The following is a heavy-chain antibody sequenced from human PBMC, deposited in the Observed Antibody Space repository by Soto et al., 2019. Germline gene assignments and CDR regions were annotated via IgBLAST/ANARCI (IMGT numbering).Heavy chain of an antibody. CDR3: ARDRGNYFDY. CDR2: ISYDGSNK. J-gene: IGHJ4*02. Sequence: QVQLVESGGGVVQPGRSLRLSCAASGFTFISYAMHWVRQPPGKGLEWVAVISYDGSNKYYADSVKGRFTISRDNSKNTLYLQMNSLRAEDTAVYYCARDRGNYFDYWGQGTLVTVSS. CDR1: GFTFISYA. V-gene: IGHV3-30-3*01.